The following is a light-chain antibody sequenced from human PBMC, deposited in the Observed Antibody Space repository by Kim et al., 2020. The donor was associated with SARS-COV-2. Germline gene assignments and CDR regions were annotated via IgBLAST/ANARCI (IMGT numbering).Light chain of an antibody. CDR2: GAS. J-gene: IGKJ1*01. CDR3: QQTYSTPRT. CDR1: QYISSY. V-gene: IGKV1-39*01. Sequence: SASVGDRVTITCRASQYISSYLSWYQQKPGKAPNLLLSGASILQSGVPSRFSGSESGTDFTLTINSLQPEDFATYYCQQTYSTPRTFGQGTKVEIK.